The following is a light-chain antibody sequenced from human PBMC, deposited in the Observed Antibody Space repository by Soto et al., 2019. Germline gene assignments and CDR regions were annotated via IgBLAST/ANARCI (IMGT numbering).Light chain of an antibody. CDR1: SGHSSYA. V-gene: IGLV4-69*01. Sequence: QLVLTQSPSASASLGASVKLTCTLSSGHSSYAIAWHQQQPEKGPRYLMKLNSDGSHSKGDGIPDRFSGSSSGAERYLTIPSLQSEDEADYYCQTWGNGIRVFGGGTKVTVL. J-gene: IGLJ2*01. CDR2: LNSDGSH. CDR3: QTWGNGIRV.